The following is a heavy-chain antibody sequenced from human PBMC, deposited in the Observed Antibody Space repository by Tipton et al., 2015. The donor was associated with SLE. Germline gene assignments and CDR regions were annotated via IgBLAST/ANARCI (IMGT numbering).Heavy chain of an antibody. CDR1: GGSFSDYY. V-gene: IGHV4-34*01. J-gene: IGHJ5*02. Sequence: TLSLTCAVYGGSFSDYYWSWIRQPPGKGLEWIGEINHSGSTNYNPSLKCRVTISVDTSKNQFSLNLSSVTAADTAVYYCARLVTKRAWFDPWGQGTLVTVSS. CDR3: ARLVTKRAWFDP. D-gene: IGHD6-13*01. CDR2: INHSGST.